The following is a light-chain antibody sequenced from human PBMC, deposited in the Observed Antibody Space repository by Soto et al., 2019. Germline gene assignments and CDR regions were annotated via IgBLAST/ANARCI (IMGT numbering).Light chain of an antibody. J-gene: IGKJ1*01. Sequence: EIVLTQSPGTLSLSPGERATLSCRASQSVSGSYLAWYQQKPGQAPRLLIYGASSRATGIPDRFSGSGSGTDFTLTISRREPEDFAVFYCQKYGSSPWTFGQGTKVKIK. CDR1: QSVSGSY. CDR3: QKYGSSPWT. V-gene: IGKV3-20*01. CDR2: GAS.